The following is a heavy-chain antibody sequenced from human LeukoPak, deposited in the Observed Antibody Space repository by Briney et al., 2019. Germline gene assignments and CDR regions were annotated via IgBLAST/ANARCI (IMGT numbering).Heavy chain of an antibody. Sequence: GGSLRLSCAASGFTLSSYWMSWVRQAPGKGLEWVANINQDGSEKYYVDSMKGRFTISRDNAKNSLFLQMNSLRAEDTAIYYCARSLTTLTYEGYWGQGTLVTVSS. D-gene: IGHD1-1*01. J-gene: IGHJ4*02. CDR2: INQDGSEK. CDR1: GFTLSSYW. CDR3: ARSLTTLTYEGY. V-gene: IGHV3-7*01.